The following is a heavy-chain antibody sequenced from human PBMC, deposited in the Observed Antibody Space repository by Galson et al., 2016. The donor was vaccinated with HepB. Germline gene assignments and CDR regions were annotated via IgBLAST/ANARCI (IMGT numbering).Heavy chain of an antibody. D-gene: IGHD3-3*01. J-gene: IGHJ6*04. CDR3: ARDRRFPDYGGYYQYGMDV. CDR2: IYYTGST. Sequence: GLVKPSETVSLSCTVSGGSISSDYWSWIRQPPGKGLEWIGYIYYTGSTHYNPSLESRVTMSVGSSKNQFSLEVRSVTAADTAVYYCARDRRFPDYGGYYQYGMDVWGKGTTVTVSS. CDR1: GGSISSDY. V-gene: IGHV4-59*01.